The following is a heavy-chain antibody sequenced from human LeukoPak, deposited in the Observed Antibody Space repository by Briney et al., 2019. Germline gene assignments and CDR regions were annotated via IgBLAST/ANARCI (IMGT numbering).Heavy chain of an antibody. V-gene: IGHV3-30*02. J-gene: IGHJ5*02. CDR1: GFTFSSYG. CDR2: IRSDGSTK. D-gene: IGHD3-10*01. Sequence: GGSLRLSCAASGFTFSSYGIHWVRQAPGKGLEWVALIRSDGSTKYYADSVQGRFTISRDNSKNTLYLQMNSLRPEDTAVYYCAKGLAYYHSGTADWFDPWGQGTLVTVSS. CDR3: AKGLAYYHSGTADWFDP.